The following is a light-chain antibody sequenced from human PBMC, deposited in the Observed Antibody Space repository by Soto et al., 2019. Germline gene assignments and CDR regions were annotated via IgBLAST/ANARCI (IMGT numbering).Light chain of an antibody. CDR2: ETS. Sequence: DIQMTQSPSSLSASVGDRVSITCRASQDIDIYLNWYQHKPGKAPKLLIYETSKLRRGVPSRFSGGGSGTDFTLTISNLQREDFATYYCQQSYSAPFNFGQG. CDR1: QDIDIY. V-gene: IGKV1-39*01. CDR3: QQSYSAPFN. J-gene: IGKJ2*01.